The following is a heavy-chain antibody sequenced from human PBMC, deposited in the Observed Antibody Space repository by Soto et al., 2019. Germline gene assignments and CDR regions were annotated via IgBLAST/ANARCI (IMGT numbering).Heavy chain of an antibody. CDR2: INHSGST. V-gene: IGHV4-34*01. J-gene: IGHJ4*02. D-gene: IGHD4-17*01. CDR3: ARGRYGDPFDY. CDR1: GGSFSGYY. Sequence: QVQLQQWGAGLLKPSETLSLTCAVYGGSFSGYYWSWIRQPPGKGLEWSGEINHSGSTNYNPSLKSRVTISVDTSKNQFSLKLSSVTAADTAVYYCARGRYGDPFDYWGQGTLVTVSS.